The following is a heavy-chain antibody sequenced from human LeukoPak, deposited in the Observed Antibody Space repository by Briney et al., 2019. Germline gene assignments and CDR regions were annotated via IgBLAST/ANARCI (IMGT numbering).Heavy chain of an antibody. CDR1: GFTFSGSW. CDR3: ARNRARFDY. Sequence: GGSLRISCAASGFTFSGSWRSWVRQAPGKGLEWVATIKQDGSDKYFVDSVKGRFTISRDNAKNSLYLQMNSLRGEDTAVYYCARNRARFDYWGQGTLVTVSS. V-gene: IGHV3-7*04. D-gene: IGHD2/OR15-2a*01. CDR2: IKQDGSDK. J-gene: IGHJ4*02.